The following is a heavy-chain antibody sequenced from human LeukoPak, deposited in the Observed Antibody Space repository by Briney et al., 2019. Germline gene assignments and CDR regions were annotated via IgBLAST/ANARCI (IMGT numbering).Heavy chain of an antibody. CDR1: GGSISPYY. D-gene: IGHD3-3*01. V-gene: IGHV4-4*07. J-gene: IGHJ4*02. Sequence: SETLSLTCTVSGGSISPYYWSWIRQPAGKGLEWIGRIYTSGSTNYNPSLKSRVTMSVDTSKNQFSLKLSSVTAVDTAVYYCARAPYYDFWSGYYTLDYWGQGTLVTVSS. CDR2: IYTSGST. CDR3: ARAPYYDFWSGYYTLDY.